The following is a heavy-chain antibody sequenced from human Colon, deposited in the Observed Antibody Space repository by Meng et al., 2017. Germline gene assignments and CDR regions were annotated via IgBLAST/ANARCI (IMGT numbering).Heavy chain of an antibody. CDR2: INHSGST. J-gene: IGHJ4*02. Sequence: SETLSLTCAVYGGSFSGYYWSWIRQPPGKGLEWIGEINHSGSTNYNPSLKSRVTISVDTSKNQFSLKLSSVTAADTAVYYCARTRNWANFDYWGQGTLVTVSS. CDR1: GGSFSGYY. CDR3: ARTRNWANFDY. V-gene: IGHV4-34*01. D-gene: IGHD7-27*01.